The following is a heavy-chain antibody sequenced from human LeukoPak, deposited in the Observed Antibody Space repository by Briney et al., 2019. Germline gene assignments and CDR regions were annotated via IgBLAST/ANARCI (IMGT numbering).Heavy chain of an antibody. CDR1: GYTFTSYW. CDR2: IYPGDSDT. D-gene: IGHD2-21*01. J-gene: IGHJ4*02. CDR3: ARRRSGGYWDY. V-gene: IGHV5-51*01. Sequence: GESLKISCKASGYTFTSYWIAWVRQMPGKGLEWMAIIYPGDSDTRYSPSIQGQVTVSADKSINTAYLQWSSLKASDTAMYYCARRRSGGYWDYWGQGTLVTVSS.